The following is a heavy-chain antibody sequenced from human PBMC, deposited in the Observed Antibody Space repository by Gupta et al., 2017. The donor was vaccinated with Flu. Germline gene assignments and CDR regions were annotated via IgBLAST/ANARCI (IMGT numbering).Heavy chain of an antibody. D-gene: IGHD3-22*01. CDR1: GDSMSYYY. CDR2: IYYEGET. V-gene: IGHV4-59*01. Sequence: HVQLQESGSGLVKPSETLSLTCSVSGDSMSYYYWTWIRQFPGRGLEWIGYIYYEGETNYNPSLRSRVSISVDTSKNQFSLKLNSVTGADTAIYYCARKCADDSGGGLDVWGQGTTVTVSS. J-gene: IGHJ6*02. CDR3: ARKCADDSGGGLDV.